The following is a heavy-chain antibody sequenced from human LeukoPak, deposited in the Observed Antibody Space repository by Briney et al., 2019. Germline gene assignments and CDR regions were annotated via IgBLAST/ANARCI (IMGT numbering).Heavy chain of an antibody. Sequence: KASETLSLTCAVYGGSFSGYYWSWIRQPPGKGLEWIGEINHSGSTNYNPSLKSRVTISVDTSKNQFSLKLSSVTAADTAVYYCARVFGTPLPGGMVGFDYWGQGTLVTVSS. J-gene: IGHJ4*02. CDR2: INHSGST. CDR3: ARVFGTPLPGGMVGFDY. D-gene: IGHD1-26*01. V-gene: IGHV4-34*01. CDR1: GGSFSGYY.